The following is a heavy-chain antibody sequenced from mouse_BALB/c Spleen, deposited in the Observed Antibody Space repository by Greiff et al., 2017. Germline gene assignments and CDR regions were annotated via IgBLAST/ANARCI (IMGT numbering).Heavy chain of an antibody. CDR2: ISYSGST. J-gene: IGHJ4*01. CDR3: TYDYAMDY. V-gene: IGHV3-2*02. D-gene: IGHD5-1*01. Sequence: EVKLQESGPGLVKPSQSLSLTCTVTGYSITSDYAWNWIRQFPGNKLEWMGYISYSGSTSYNPSLKSRISITRDTSKNQFFLQLNSVTTEDTATYYCTYDYAMDYWGQGTSVTVSS. CDR1: GYSITSDYA.